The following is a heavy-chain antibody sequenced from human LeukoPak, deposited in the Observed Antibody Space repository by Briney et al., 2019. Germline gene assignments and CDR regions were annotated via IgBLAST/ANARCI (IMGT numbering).Heavy chain of an antibody. CDR1: GYTFTSYG. CDR3: ARTSYGYFEGLHDAFDI. CDR2: ISAYNGNT. Sequence: ASVKVSCKASGYTFTSYGISGVRQAPGQGLEWTGCISAYNGNTNYAQKLQGRVTITTDTSTSAAYMELRSLRSDDTAVYYCARTSYGYFEGLHDAFDIWGQGTMVTVSS. V-gene: IGHV1-18*01. J-gene: IGHJ3*02. D-gene: IGHD5-18*01.